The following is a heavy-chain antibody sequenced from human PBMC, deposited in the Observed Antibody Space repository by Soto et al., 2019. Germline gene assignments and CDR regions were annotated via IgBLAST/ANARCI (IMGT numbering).Heavy chain of an antibody. J-gene: IGHJ4*02. V-gene: IGHV3-21*01. CDR1: GFTFSSYS. D-gene: IGHD5-12*01. Sequence: EVQLVESGGGLVKPGGSLRLSCAASGFTFSSYSMNWVRQAPGKGLEWVSSISSSSSYIYSADAVKGRFTISRDNAKNSLYLQMNSLRAEDTAVYYCASGIVATITGLDYWGQGTLVTVSS. CDR3: ASGIVATITGLDY. CDR2: ISSSSSYI.